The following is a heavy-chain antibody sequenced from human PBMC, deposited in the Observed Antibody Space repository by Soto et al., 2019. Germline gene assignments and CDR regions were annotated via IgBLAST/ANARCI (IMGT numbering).Heavy chain of an antibody. CDR1: GFTFSTYG. CDR2: IWSDGSNK. CDR3: ATDRGGSPFDY. J-gene: IGHJ4*02. Sequence: QVQLVESGGGVVQPGGSLRLSCAASGFTFSTYGMHWVRQAPGKGLEWVAVIWSDGSNKYYADSVKGRFTISRDNSKKPLYLEMSSLRAEDTAVYYCATDRGGSPFDYWGQGTLVTVSS. V-gene: IGHV3-33*01. D-gene: IGHD1-26*01.